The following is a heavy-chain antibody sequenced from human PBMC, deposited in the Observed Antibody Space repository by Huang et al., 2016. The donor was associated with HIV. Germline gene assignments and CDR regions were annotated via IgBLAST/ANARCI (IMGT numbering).Heavy chain of an antibody. CDR1: GGTFSSYA. CDR2: ISPIFGTA. CDR3: ARTAYSYGFRQGYNWFDP. J-gene: IGHJ5*02. Sequence: QVLLVQSGAEVRQPGSSVKVSCTAFGGTFSSYAISWVRQAPGRGLEWMGGISPIFGTANDTRKCQGRVTITGDESTNTGYMELTRLTSEDTAVYYCARTAYSYGFRQGYNWFDPWGQGTPVTVSS. D-gene: IGHD5-18*01. V-gene: IGHV1-69*13.